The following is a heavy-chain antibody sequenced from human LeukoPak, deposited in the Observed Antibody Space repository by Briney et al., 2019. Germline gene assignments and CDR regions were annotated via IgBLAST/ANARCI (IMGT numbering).Heavy chain of an antibody. J-gene: IGHJ4*02. Sequence: GGSLRLSCAASGFTFRSFGMHWVRQTPGKGLEWVAVISYDGRNKYYADSVKDRFIISRDNSKNTVFLQMNSLRPEDTAVYYCAKDLYDRSGYYYTIMDYWGQGTLVTVTS. D-gene: IGHD3-22*01. CDR2: ISYDGRNK. V-gene: IGHV3-30*18. CDR3: AKDLYDRSGYYYTIMDY. CDR1: GFTFRSFG.